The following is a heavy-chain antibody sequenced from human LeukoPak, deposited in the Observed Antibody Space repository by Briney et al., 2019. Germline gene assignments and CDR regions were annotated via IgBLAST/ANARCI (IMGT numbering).Heavy chain of an antibody. CDR2: IHSDWMPA. D-gene: IGHD5-18*01. CDR3: AKDTPDTAMVPDAFDI. V-gene: IGHV3-74*01. CDR1: GFTFSSAL. J-gene: IGHJ3*02. Sequence: GGSLRLSCAASGFTFSSALMHWVRQAPVKGLVWGSRIHSDWMPAIYADSVKGRFTISRDNSKNTLYLQMNSLRAEDTAVYYCAKDTPDTAMVPDAFDIWGQGTMVTVSS.